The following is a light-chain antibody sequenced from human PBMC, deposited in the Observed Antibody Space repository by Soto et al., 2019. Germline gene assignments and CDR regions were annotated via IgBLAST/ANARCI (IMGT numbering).Light chain of an antibody. CDR2: KVS. V-gene: IGLV2-14*01. CDR3: TSSTSDSLYV. Sequence: QSVLTQPASVSGSPGQSITISCTGTSSDVGGNKSVSWYQQYPGKVPKLLINKVSNRPSGVSNRFSGSKSGNTASLTISGLLAEDEADYFCTSSTSDSLYVFGTGTKVTVL. CDR1: SSDVGGNKS. J-gene: IGLJ1*01.